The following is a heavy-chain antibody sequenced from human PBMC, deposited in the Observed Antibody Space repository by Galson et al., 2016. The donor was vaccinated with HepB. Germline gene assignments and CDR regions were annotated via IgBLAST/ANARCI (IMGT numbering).Heavy chain of an antibody. J-gene: IGHJ4*02. Sequence: SLRLSCAASGFTFSSFPMHWVRQAPGKGLEWVSVISSDGTTKYYADSVKGRFTVSRDNSKNTLFLQMNSLRPEGTTVYYCARERTGTAYCSSISCPKYFDSWGQGTLVTVSS. D-gene: IGHD2-2*01. CDR2: ISSDGTTK. CDR1: GFTFSSFP. CDR3: ARERTGTAYCSSISCPKYFDS. V-gene: IGHV3-30-3*01.